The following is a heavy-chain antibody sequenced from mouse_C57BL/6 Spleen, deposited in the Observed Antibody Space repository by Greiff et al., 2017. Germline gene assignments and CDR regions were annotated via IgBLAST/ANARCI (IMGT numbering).Heavy chain of an antibody. D-gene: IGHD1-1*01. V-gene: IGHV1-64*01. Sequence: QVHVKQPGAELVKPGASVKLSCKASGYTFTSYWMHWVKQRPGQGLEWIGMIHPNSGSTNYNEKFKSKATLTVDKSSSTAYMQLSSLTSEDSAVYYCARAVGGYYFDYWGQGTTLTVSS. CDR1: GYTFTSYW. CDR3: ARAVGGYYFDY. J-gene: IGHJ2*01. CDR2: IHPNSGST.